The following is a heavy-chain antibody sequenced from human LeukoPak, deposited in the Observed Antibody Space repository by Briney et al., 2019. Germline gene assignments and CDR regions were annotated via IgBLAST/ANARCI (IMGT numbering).Heavy chain of an antibody. CDR3: ARDYYDSSWGAFDI. J-gene: IGHJ3*02. CDR1: GGSISSYY. D-gene: IGHD3-22*01. CDR2: IYYSGST. V-gene: IGHV4-59*01. Sequence: PSETLSLTCTVSGGSISSYYWSWLRQPPGKGLEWIGYIYYSGSTNYNPSLKSRVTISVDTSKNQFSLKLSSVAAADTAVCYCARDYYDSSWGAFDIWAKGQWSPSLQ.